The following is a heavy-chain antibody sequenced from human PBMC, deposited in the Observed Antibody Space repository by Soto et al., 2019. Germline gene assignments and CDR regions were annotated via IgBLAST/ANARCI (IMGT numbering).Heavy chain of an antibody. CDR2: INAGNGNT. CDR3: AKSATVPAAIAY. D-gene: IGHD2-2*02. V-gene: IGHV1-3*01. CDR1: GYPFTSYA. Sequence: ASVKVSCKASGYPFTSYAKHWVRPAPGQRLEWMGWINAGNGNTKYSQKFQGRVTITRDTSASTAYMELSSLRSEVTAVYYCAKSATVPAAIAYWGQGTLVTVSS. J-gene: IGHJ4*02.